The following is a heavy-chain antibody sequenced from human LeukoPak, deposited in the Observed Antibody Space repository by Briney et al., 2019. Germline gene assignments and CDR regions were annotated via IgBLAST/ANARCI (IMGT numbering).Heavy chain of an antibody. J-gene: IGHJ3*02. V-gene: IGHV4-59*01. D-gene: IGHD6-19*01. CDR2: IYYSGST. CDR3: ARGRRRRGYSSGWYQGGAFDI. Sequence: SETLSLACTVSGGSISSYYWSWIRQPPGKGLEWIGYIYYSGSTNYNPSLKSRVTISVDTSKNQFSLKLSSVTAADTAVYYCARGRRRRGYSSGWYQGGAFDIWGQGTMVTVSS. CDR1: GGSISSYY.